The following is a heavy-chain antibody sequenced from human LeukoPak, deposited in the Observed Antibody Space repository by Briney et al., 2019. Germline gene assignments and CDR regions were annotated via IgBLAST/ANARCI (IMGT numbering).Heavy chain of an antibody. V-gene: IGHV4-59*08. J-gene: IGHJ4*02. CDR2: IYYSGST. CDR1: GGSISSYY. CDR3: ARGIYYDRRFDY. Sequence: SETLSLTCTVSGGSISSYYWSWIRQPPGKGLEWIGYIYYSGSTNYNPSLKSRVTISVDASKNQFSLKLSSVTAADTAVYYCARGIYYDRRFDYWGQGTLVTVSS. D-gene: IGHD3-22*01.